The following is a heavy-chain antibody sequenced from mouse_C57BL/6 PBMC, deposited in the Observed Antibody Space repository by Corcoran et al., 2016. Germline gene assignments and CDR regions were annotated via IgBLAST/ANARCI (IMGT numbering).Heavy chain of an antibody. CDR1: GYTFTTYG. J-gene: IGHJ1*03. D-gene: IGHD1-1*01. Sequence: QIQLVQSGPELKKPGETVKISCKASGYTFTTYGMSWAKQAPGKGLKWMGWINTYSGVPTYADDFKGRFAFSLETSASTAYLQINNLKNEDTATDFCARDYGSGYWDLDVWGTGTTVTVSS. V-gene: IGHV9-3*01. CDR2: INTYSGVP. CDR3: ARDYGSGYWDLDV.